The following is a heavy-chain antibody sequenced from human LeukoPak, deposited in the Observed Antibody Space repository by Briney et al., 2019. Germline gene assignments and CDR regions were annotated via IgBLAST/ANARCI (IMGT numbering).Heavy chain of an antibody. V-gene: IGHV1-18*01. J-gene: IGHJ6*02. CDR1: GYTFTIYG. CDR3: ARDDGYCSGGSCPYYYYGMDV. D-gene: IGHD2-15*01. CDR2: ISAYNGNP. Sequence: GASVKVSSTASGYTFTIYGISWVRQAPGQGLAWMGWISAYNGNPNYAQKLQGRVTMTTDTSTSTAYMELRSLRSDDTAVYYCARDDGYCSGGSCPYYYYGMDVWGQGTTVTVSS.